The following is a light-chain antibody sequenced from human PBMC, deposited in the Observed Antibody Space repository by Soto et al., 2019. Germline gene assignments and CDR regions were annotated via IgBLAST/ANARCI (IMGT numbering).Light chain of an antibody. V-gene: IGLV2-14*01. CDR1: SSDVGGYNY. Sequence: QSVLTQPASVSGSPGQSITISCTGTSSDVGGYNYVSWYQQHPGKAPKLMIYEVSNRPSGVSNRFSGSKSGNTASLTISGLQAEDEADYYCSSYTSSSTRVFGGAT. CDR2: EVS. J-gene: IGLJ3*02. CDR3: SSYTSSSTRV.